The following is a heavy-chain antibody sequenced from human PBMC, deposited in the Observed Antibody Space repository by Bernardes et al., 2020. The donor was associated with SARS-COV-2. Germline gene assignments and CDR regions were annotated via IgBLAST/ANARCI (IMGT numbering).Heavy chain of an antibody. Sequence: GWSLRLSCAASGFTFSSYAMSWVRQAPGKGLEWVSAISGSGGSTYYADSVKGRFTISRDNSKNTLYLQMNSLRAEDTAVYYCAKFGLVVVMGFDYWGQGTLVTVSS. J-gene: IGHJ4*02. CDR2: ISGSGGST. V-gene: IGHV3-23*01. CDR1: GFTFSSYA. CDR3: AKFGLVVVMGFDY. D-gene: IGHD3-22*01.